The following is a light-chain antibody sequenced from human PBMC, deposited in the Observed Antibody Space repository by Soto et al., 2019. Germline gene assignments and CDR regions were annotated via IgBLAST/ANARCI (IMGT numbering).Light chain of an antibody. CDR3: SSYTNRNTVV. V-gene: IGLV2-14*03. CDR1: SSDVGGYNY. Sequence: QSALTQPPSVSGSPGQSITIFCTGTSSDVGGYNYVSWYQQRPGKPPKLMIYDVTNRPSGVSNRFSGSKSGSTASLTISGLQDEDEGYYYCSSYTNRNTVVFGGGTKLTVL. J-gene: IGLJ3*02. CDR2: DVT.